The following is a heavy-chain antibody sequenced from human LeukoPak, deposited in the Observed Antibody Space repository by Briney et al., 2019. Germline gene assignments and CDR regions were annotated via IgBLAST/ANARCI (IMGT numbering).Heavy chain of an antibody. V-gene: IGHV1-2*02. CDR1: GYTFTGYY. CDR3: ARGVAGVYFYYYMDV. Sequence: ASVKVSRKATGYTFTGYYMQWVRQAPGQGLEWMGWINSNNGDTNYAQKFQGRVTMTRDTSISTAYMELSGLRSDDTAVYYCARGVAGVYFYYYMDVWGKGNTVTVSS. D-gene: IGHD1-14*01. CDR2: INSNNGDT. J-gene: IGHJ6*03.